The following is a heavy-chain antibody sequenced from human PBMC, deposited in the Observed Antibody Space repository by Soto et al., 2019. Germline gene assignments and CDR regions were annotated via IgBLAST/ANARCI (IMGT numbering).Heavy chain of an antibody. V-gene: IGHV3-30*18. D-gene: IGHD3-3*01. Sequence: QVQLVESGGGVVQPGRSLRLSCAASGFTFSIYGMHWVRQAPGKGLEWVAVISYDGSNKYYADSVKGRFTISRDNSKNTLYLQMNSLRGEDTAVYYCAKETVEYYFDYWGQGTPVTVSS. CDR3: AKETVEYYFDY. J-gene: IGHJ4*02. CDR1: GFTFSIYG. CDR2: ISYDGSNK.